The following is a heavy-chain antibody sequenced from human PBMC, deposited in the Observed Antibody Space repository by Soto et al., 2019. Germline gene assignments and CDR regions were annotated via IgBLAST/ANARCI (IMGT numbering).Heavy chain of an antibody. V-gene: IGHV1-18*04. J-gene: IGHJ4*02. CDR2: ISAYNGNT. D-gene: IGHD3-9*01. Sequence: GASVKFSCKASGYTFTSYGISWVRQAPGQGLEWMGWISAYNGNTNYAQKLQGRVTMTTDTSTSTAYMELRSLRSDDTAVYYCARDRRDYDILTGYPAYYFAYWGQGTLVTVSS. CDR3: ARDRRDYDILTGYPAYYFAY. CDR1: GYTFTSYG.